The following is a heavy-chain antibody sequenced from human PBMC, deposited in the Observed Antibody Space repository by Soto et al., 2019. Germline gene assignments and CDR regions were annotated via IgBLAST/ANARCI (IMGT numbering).Heavy chain of an antibody. D-gene: IGHD3-10*01. CDR1: GGSVSSGSYY. Sequence: SETLSLTCTVSGGSVSSGSYYWSWIRQPPGKGLEWIGYIYYSGSTNYNPSLKSRVTISVDTSKNQFSLKLSSVTAADTAVYYCARGTSGDFDYWGQGTLVTVSS. V-gene: IGHV4-61*01. CDR2: IYYSGST. CDR3: ARGTSGDFDY. J-gene: IGHJ4*02.